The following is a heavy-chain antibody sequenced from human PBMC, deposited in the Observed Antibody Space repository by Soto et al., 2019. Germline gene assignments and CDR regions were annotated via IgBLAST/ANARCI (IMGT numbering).Heavy chain of an antibody. Sequence: ASVKVSCKASGYTFTSYGISWVRQAPGQGLEWMGWISAYNGNTNYAQKLQGRVTMTTDTSTSTAYMELRSLRSDDTAVYYCGRFGGYCSSTSCSVRGGYYYYYMDVWGKGTTVTVSS. V-gene: IGHV1-18*01. D-gene: IGHD2-2*01. CDR1: GYTFTSYG. J-gene: IGHJ6*03. CDR3: GRFGGYCSSTSCSVRGGYYYYYMDV. CDR2: ISAYNGNT.